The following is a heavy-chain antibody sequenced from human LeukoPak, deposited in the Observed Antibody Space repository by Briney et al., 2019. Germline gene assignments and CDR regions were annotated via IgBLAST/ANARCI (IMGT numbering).Heavy chain of an antibody. V-gene: IGHV3-23*01. CDR1: GFTFSSYA. J-gene: IGHJ4*02. Sequence: GGSLRLSCAASGFTFSSYAMSWVRPAPGKGLEWVSAISGSGGSTYYADSAKGRFTISRDNSKNTLYLQMNSLRAEDTAVYYCARTYGSGSYYRYSYYFDYWGQGTLVTVSS. D-gene: IGHD3-10*01. CDR2: ISGSGGST. CDR3: ARTYGSGSYYRYSYYFDY.